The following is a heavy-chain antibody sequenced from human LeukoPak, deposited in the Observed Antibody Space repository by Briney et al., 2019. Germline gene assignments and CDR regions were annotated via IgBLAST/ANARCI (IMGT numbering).Heavy chain of an antibody. CDR2: ISGRGTDT. Sequence: GGSLRLSCVVSGFEFSIHDMSWGRQAPGKGPEWVSSISGRGTDTYYRDSVKGRFTISRDTSKNTLYMQMNNLRVEDTALYYCVKGFHFVWWGQGTLVTVSS. V-gene: IGHV3-23*01. J-gene: IGHJ4*02. CDR3: VKGFHFVW. CDR1: GFEFSIHD.